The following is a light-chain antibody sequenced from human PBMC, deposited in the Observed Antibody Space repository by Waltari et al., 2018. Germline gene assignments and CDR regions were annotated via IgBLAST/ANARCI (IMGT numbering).Light chain of an antibody. J-gene: IGKJ1*01. CDR1: QSVTSNY. CDR2: GAS. V-gene: IGKV3-20*01. Sequence: EIVLTQSPGTLSLSPGETATLSCRASQSVTSNYLAWYQQKPGQAPRLLISGASSRATGIPDRFSGSGSGTDFTLTISRLETEDLAVYHCQQYGSSPWTFGQGTKVEIK. CDR3: QQYGSSPWT.